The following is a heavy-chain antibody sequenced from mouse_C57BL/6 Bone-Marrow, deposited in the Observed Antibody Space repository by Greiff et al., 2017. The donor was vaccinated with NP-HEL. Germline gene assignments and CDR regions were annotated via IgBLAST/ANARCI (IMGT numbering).Heavy chain of an antibody. CDR1: GFSLTSSG. V-gene: IGHV2-6*03. D-gene: IGHD1-1*01. CDR2: IWSDGST. J-gene: IGHJ1*03. Sequence: VQGVESGPGLVAPSQSLSITCTVSGFSLTSSGVHWVRQPPGKGLEWLVVIWSDGSTTYNSALKSRLSISKDNSKSQVFLKMNSLQTDDTAMYYCARAYGSSFRSYWYFDVWGTGTTVTVSS. CDR3: ARAYGSSFRSYWYFDV.